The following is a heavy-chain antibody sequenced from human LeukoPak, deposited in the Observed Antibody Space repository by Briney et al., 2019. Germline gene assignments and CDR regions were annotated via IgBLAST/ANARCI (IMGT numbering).Heavy chain of an antibody. D-gene: IGHD3-3*01. V-gene: IGHV4-39*07. Sequence: SETLSLTCTVSGGSISSSSYYWGWIRQPPGKGLEWIGSIYYSRSTYYNPSLKSRVTISVDTSKNQFSLKLSSVTAADTAVYYCARVGGDYDFWSGTVHYYYYMDVWGKGTTVTVSS. CDR3: ARVGGDYDFWSGTVHYYYYMDV. CDR2: IYYSRST. J-gene: IGHJ6*03. CDR1: GGSISSSSYY.